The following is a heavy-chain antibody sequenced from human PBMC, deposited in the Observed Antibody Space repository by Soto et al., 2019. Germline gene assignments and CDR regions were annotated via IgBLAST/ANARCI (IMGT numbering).Heavy chain of an antibody. Sequence: KPSETLSLTCTVSGGSISSYYWSWIRQPAGKXLEWIGRIYTSGSTNYNPSLKSRVTMSVDTSKNQFSLKLSSVTAADTAVYYCGREVLYQKGYYYYYYGMDVWGQGSTVTVSS. CDR2: IYTSGST. V-gene: IGHV4-4*07. J-gene: IGHJ6*02. CDR1: GGSISSYY. CDR3: GREVLYQKGYYYYYYGMDV. D-gene: IGHD2-8*01.